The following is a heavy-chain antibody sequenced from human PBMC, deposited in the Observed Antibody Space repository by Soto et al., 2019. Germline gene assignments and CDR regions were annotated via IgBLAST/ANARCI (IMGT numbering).Heavy chain of an antibody. CDR3: ARDKSGTYSIDY. CDR2: ISGGGGTM. CDR1: GFTFSRYT. Sequence: EVQVVESGGGSVQPGGSLRLSCAASGFTFSRYTMNWVRQAPGKGLERLSYISGGGGTMSYADSVKGRVTISRDNAKNSLYLQMDSLRAEDTAVYYCARDKSGTYSIDYWGQGTLVTVSS. D-gene: IGHD1-26*01. J-gene: IGHJ4*02. V-gene: IGHV3-48*04.